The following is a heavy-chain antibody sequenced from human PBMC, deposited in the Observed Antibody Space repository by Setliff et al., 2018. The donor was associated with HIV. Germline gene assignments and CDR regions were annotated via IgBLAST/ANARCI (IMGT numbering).Heavy chain of an antibody. CDR2: ISWDGATT. CDR3: AKEQVPAAIQFHYYYMDV. Sequence: GGSLRLSCAASGFIFEDYAMHWVRQVPGKGLEWVALISWDGATTNYADSVKGRFTISRDSSKNSLYLQMNSLRTEDTAVYYCAKEQVPAAIQFHYYYMDVWGKGTTVTAP. J-gene: IGHJ6*03. CDR1: GFIFEDYA. V-gene: IGHV3-43*01. D-gene: IGHD2-2*01.